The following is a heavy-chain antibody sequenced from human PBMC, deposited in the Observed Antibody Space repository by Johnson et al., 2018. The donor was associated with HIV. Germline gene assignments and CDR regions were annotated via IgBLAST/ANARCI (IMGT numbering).Heavy chain of an antibody. Sequence: QVQLVESGGGLVKPGRSLRLSCAASGFSFSNYAMHWVRQAPGKGLEWVAVISYDGSNKYYADSVKGRFTISRDNSKNTLYLQMNSLRAEDTAVYYCARGGYSTILDAFDIWGQGSMVTVSS. J-gene: IGHJ3*02. CDR1: GFSFSNYA. D-gene: IGHD6-13*01. V-gene: IGHV3-30-3*01. CDR3: ARGGYSTILDAFDI. CDR2: ISYDGSNK.